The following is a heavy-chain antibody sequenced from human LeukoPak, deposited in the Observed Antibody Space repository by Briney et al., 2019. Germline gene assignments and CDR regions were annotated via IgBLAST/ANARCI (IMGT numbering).Heavy chain of an antibody. CDR2: IYHSGST. CDR3: ARHPTGSGRTNGVDV. Sequence: PSETLSLTCTVSGGSISSYYWSWIRQPPGKGLEWIGYIYHSGSTNYNPSLNSRVTISVDTSKNQFSLNLSSVTAADTAVYYCARHPTGSGRTNGVDVWGQGTTVTVSS. J-gene: IGHJ6*02. V-gene: IGHV4-59*08. CDR1: GGSISSYY. D-gene: IGHD3-10*01.